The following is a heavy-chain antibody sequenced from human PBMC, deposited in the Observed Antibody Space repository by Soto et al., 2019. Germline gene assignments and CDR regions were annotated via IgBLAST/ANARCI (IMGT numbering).Heavy chain of an antibody. J-gene: IGHJ6*02. CDR2: VSAGGDMK. V-gene: IGHV3-23*01. D-gene: IGHD3-10*01. CDR3: ARGDRGGSGSPASYYYSGVDV. Sequence: DVQLLESGGDLVQPGGSLRLSCTASGFILSSYAMSWVRQAPGKGLEWVSIVSAGGDMKYNSDSVKGRFTISRDNSNNALFLQMNRLRIEDTALYYCARGDRGGSGSPASYYYSGVDVWGQGNTVNVS. CDR1: GFILSSYA.